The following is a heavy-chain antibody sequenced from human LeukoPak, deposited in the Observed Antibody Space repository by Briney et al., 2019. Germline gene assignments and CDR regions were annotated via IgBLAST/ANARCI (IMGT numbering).Heavy chain of an antibody. J-gene: IGHJ4*02. V-gene: IGHV3-23*01. CDR2: ISGSGGST. Sequence: PGGSLRLSCAASGFTFRSYDMSWVRQAPGKGLKWVSAISGSGGSTYYADSVKGRFTISRDNSKNTLYLQMNSLRAEDTAVYYCAKDRGYSFDYWGQGTLVTVSS. D-gene: IGHD5-12*01. CDR3: AKDRGYSFDY. CDR1: GFTFRSYD.